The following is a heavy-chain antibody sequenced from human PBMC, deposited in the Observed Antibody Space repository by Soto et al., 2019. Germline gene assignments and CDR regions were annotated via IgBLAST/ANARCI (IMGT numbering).Heavy chain of an antibody. CDR3: ARLHGYCISSSCHGHYAMDV. J-gene: IGHJ6*02. CDR1: GGSISSYY. D-gene: IGHD2-2*01. V-gene: IGHV4-59*05. Sequence: SETLSLTCTVSGGSISSYYWSWIRQPPGKGLEWIGSIYYSGSTYYNPSLNSRVTVSVDTSKNQFSLKVTSVAAADTAVYYCARLHGYCISSSCHGHYAMDVWGQGTTVTVSS. CDR2: IYYSGST.